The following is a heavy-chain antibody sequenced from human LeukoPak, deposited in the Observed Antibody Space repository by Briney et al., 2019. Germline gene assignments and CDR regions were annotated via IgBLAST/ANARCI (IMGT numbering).Heavy chain of an antibody. CDR3: ARRQRWLQQKPIDY. V-gene: IGHV4-59*12. CDR1: GGSISSYY. D-gene: IGHD5-24*01. Sequence: SSETLSLTCTVSGGSISSYYWSWIRQPPGKGLEWIGYIYYSGSTNYNPSLKSRVTISVDTSKNQFSLKLSSVTAADTAVYYCARRQRWLQQKPIDYWGQGTLVTVSS. J-gene: IGHJ4*02. CDR2: IYYSGST.